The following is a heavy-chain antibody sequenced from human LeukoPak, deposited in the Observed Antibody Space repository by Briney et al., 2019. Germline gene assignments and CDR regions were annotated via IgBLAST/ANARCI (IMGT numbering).Heavy chain of an antibody. CDR1: GFTFSIHS. CDR3: ARDPFDF. V-gene: IGHV3-21*01. Sequence: AGESLRLSCAASGFTFSIHSMNWVRQAPGRGLEWVSSISFSGSDIHYADSVQGRFTISRDNAKNSLCLQMNSLRAEDTAVYYCARDPFDFWGQGTLVTVSS. CDR2: ISFSGSDI. J-gene: IGHJ4*02.